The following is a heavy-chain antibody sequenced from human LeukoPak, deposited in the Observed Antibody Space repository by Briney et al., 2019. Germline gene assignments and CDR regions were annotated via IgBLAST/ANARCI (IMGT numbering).Heavy chain of an antibody. D-gene: IGHD2-2*01. J-gene: IGHJ3*02. V-gene: IGHV4-34*01. CDR1: GGSFSGYY. CDR3: ARRGVRIVVVPAAPYAFDI. Sequence: PSETLSLTCAVYGGSFSGYYWSWIRQPPGKGLEWIGEINHSGSTNYNPSLKSRVTISVDTSKNQFSLKLSSVTAADTAVYYCARRGVRIVVVPAAPYAFDIWGRGTMVTVSS. CDR2: INHSGST.